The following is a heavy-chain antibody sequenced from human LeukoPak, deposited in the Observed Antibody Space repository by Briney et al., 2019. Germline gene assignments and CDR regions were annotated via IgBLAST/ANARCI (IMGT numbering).Heavy chain of an antibody. V-gene: IGHV3-13*04. CDR2: FIPAGDR. J-gene: IGHJ4*02. CDR1: GSTFSRHG. CDR3: ARGSWSFDY. Sequence: GGSLRLSCEASGSTFSRHGMHWVRQAAGKGLGWVSGFIPAGDRYYAESVKGRFTISRENAKSSLYLEMNSLRVGDTAVYYCARGSWSFDYWGQGTLVTVSS. D-gene: IGHD3-3*01.